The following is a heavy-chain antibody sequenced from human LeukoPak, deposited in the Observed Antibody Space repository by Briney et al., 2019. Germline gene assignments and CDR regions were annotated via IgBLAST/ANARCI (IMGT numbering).Heavy chain of an antibody. V-gene: IGHV4-4*07. J-gene: IGHJ4*02. CDR3: ARDLGIAVAGPFDY. CDR1: GGSISSYY. CDR2: IYTSGST. D-gene: IGHD6-19*01. Sequence: PSETLSLTCTVSGGSISSYYWSWIRQPAGKGLEWIGRIYTSGSTNYNPSLKSRVTMSVDTSKNQFSLKLSSVTAADTAVYYCARDLGIAVAGPFDYWGQGTLVTVSS.